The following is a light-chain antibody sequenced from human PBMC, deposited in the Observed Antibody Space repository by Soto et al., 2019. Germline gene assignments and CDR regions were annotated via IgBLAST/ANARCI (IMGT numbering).Light chain of an antibody. J-gene: IGKJ1*01. Sequence: AIQMTQSPSSLSASVGDRVTITCRASQGIRNDLAWYQQKPGKAPKLLIYAASSLQSGVPSRFSGSGSGTEFTLTISSLQPDDFATYYCQHYKMYSPWTFGQGTKVDIK. CDR1: QGIRND. CDR2: AAS. V-gene: IGKV1-6*01. CDR3: QHYKMYSPWT.